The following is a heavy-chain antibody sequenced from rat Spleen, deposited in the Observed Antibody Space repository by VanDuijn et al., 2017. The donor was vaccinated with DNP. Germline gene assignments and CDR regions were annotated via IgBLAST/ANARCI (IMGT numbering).Heavy chain of an antibody. Sequence: QVQLKESGPGLVQPSQTLSLTCTVSGFSLTTNSISWIRQPPGKGLEWMGVIWSDGGTDYNSAVESRLSISRDTSKSQVFLKMNSLHTEDTAMYFCARVGIPIAAVPYYFDYWGQGVMVTVSS. CDR2: IWSDGGT. CDR3: ARVGIPIAAVPYYFDY. V-gene: IGHV2-47*01. J-gene: IGHJ2*01. D-gene: IGHD1-2*01. CDR1: GFSLTTNS.